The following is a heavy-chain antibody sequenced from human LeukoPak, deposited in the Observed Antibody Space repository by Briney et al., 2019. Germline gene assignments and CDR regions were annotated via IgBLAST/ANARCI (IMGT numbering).Heavy chain of an antibody. J-gene: IGHJ4*02. CDR2: IWYDGSNK. Sequence: GGSLRLSCAASGFTFSSYGMHWVRQAPGKGLEWVAVIWYDGSNKYYADSVKGRFTISRDNSKNTLYLQMNSLRAEDTAVYYCARARAVDYYGSGSYHFDYWGQGTLVTVSS. D-gene: IGHD3-10*01. V-gene: IGHV3-33*01. CDR3: ARARAVDYYGSGSYHFDY. CDR1: GFTFSSYG.